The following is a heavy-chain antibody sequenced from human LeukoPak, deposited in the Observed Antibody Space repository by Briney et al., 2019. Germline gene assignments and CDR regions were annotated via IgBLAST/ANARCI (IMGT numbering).Heavy chain of an antibody. D-gene: IGHD3-3*01. CDR2: IYYSGST. CDR3: ARAALGEGFDY. Sequence: SETLSLTCTVSGGSISSGDYYWSWIRQPPGKGLEWIGYIYYSGSTYYNPSLKSRVTISVDTSKNQFSLKLSSVTAADTAVYYCARAALGEGFDYWGQGTLVTVSS. J-gene: IGHJ4*02. CDR1: GGSISSGDYY. V-gene: IGHV4-30-4*01.